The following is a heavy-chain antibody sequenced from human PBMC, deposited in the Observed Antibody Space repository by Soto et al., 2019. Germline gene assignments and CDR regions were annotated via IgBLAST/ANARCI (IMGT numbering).Heavy chain of an antibody. CDR3: NRDKFLSSAGCYRVLEV. V-gene: IGHV3-72*01. Sequence: PGGSLRLSCAASGFTFSDHYMDWVRQAPGKGLEWVGRIKNKANIYTTEYAASVKGSFTISRDDSRNSLYLQMIRLRTEETAVYYCNRDKFLSSAGCYRVLEVWCKAITVTVS. J-gene: IGHJ6*03. CDR2: IKNKANIYTT. D-gene: IGHD2-2*01. CDR1: GFTFSDHY.